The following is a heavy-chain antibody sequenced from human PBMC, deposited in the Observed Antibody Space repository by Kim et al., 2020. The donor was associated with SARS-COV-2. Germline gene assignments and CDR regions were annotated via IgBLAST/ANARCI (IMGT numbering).Heavy chain of an antibody. J-gene: IGHJ6*02. CDR2: ISAYNGNT. CDR3: ARDSSGALLWFGELLDAYYYYGMDV. V-gene: IGHV1-18*04. CDR1: GYTFTSYG. D-gene: IGHD3-10*01. Sequence: ASVKVSCKASGYTFTSYGISWVRQAPGQGLEWMGWISAYNGNTNYAQKLQGRVTMTTDTSTSTAYMELRSLRSDDTAVYYCARDSSGALLWFGELLDAYYYYGMDVWGQGTTVTVSS.